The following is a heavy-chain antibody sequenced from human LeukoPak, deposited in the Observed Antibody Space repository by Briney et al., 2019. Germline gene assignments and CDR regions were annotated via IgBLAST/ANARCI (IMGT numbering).Heavy chain of an antibody. D-gene: IGHD6-13*01. CDR3: ARGIAAAPPDGFDI. J-gene: IGHJ3*02. CDR1: GGSISSYY. Sequence: SETLSLTCTVSGGSISSYYWSWIRQPPGKGLEWIGYIYYSGSTNYNPSLKSRVTISVDTSKNQFSLKLSSVTAADTAVYYCARGIAAAPPDGFDIRGQGTMVTVSS. V-gene: IGHV4-59*12. CDR2: IYYSGST.